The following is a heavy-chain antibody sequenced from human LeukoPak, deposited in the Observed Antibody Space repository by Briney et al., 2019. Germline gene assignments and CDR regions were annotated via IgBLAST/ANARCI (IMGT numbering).Heavy chain of an antibody. J-gene: IGHJ4*02. Sequence: SETLSLTCAVYGGSFSGYYWSWIRQPPGKGLEWIGEINHSGSTNYNPFLKSRVTISVDTSKNQFSLKLSSVTAADTAVYYCARLDSSGWYYFDYWGQGTLVTVSS. CDR3: ARLDSSGWYYFDY. CDR1: GGSFSGYY. V-gene: IGHV4-34*01. CDR2: INHSGST. D-gene: IGHD6-19*01.